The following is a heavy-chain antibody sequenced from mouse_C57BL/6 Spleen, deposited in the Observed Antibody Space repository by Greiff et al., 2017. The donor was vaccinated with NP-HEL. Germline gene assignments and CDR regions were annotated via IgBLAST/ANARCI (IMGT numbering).Heavy chain of an antibody. V-gene: IGHV5-4*01. CDR2: IIYGGRYN. J-gene: IGHJ2*01. D-gene: IGHD4-1*01. CDR1: GFTFSSYA. CDR3: ARAPNSYYFDY. Sequence: EVPGVESGGGLVKPGGSLKLSCAASGFTFSSYALSWVRPTPAKRLEWVSTIIYGGRYNYYPDPVKGRFTISRDKAKNNLYLQMSHLKSEDTAMYYCARAPNSYYFDYWGQGTTLTVSS.